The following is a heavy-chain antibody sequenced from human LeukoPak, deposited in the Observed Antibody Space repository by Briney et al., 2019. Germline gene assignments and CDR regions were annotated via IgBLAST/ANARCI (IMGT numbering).Heavy chain of an antibody. CDR2: IYTSGST. Sequence: SETLSLTCTVSGGSISSYYWSWIRQPAGKGLEWIGRIYTSGSTNYNPSLKSRVTMSVDTSKNQFSLKPSSVTAADTAVYYCAIEYSSSSSFDYWGQGTLVTVSS. CDR1: GGSISSYY. D-gene: IGHD6-6*01. CDR3: AIEYSSSSSFDY. V-gene: IGHV4-4*07. J-gene: IGHJ4*02.